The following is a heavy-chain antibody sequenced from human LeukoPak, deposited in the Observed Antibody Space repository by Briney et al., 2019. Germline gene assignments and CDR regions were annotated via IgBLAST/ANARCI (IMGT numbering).Heavy chain of an antibody. Sequence: ASVKVSCKVSGYSLTELSMHWVRQAPGKGLEWMGVFDPEDGETIYAQKFQGRVTMTTDTSTSTAYMELRSLRSEDTAVYYCARDGRGYYYDSSGYWYWGQGTLVTVSS. D-gene: IGHD3-22*01. CDR2: FDPEDGET. CDR1: GYSLTELS. V-gene: IGHV1-24*01. CDR3: ARDGRGYYYDSSGYWY. J-gene: IGHJ4*02.